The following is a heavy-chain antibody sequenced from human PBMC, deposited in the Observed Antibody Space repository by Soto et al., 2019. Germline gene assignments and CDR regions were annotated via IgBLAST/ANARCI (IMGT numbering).Heavy chain of an antibody. Sequence: QVQLVQSGAEVKKPGASVKVSCKASGYTFTSYDINWVRQATGQGLEWMGWMNPNSGNTNYAQKLQGRVTMTTDTSTSTAYMELRSLRSDDTAVYYCARDLSGNPGYWGQGTLVTVSS. D-gene: IGHD2-15*01. V-gene: IGHV1-8*01. J-gene: IGHJ4*02. CDR3: ARDLSGNPGY. CDR2: MNPNSGNT. CDR1: GYTFTSYD.